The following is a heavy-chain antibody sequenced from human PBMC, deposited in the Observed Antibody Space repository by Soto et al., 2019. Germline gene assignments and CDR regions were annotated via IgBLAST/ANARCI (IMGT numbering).Heavy chain of an antibody. CDR2: ISGSGGST. D-gene: IGHD5-12*01. V-gene: IGHV3-23*01. Sequence: PGGSLRLSCAASGFTFSSYAMSWVRQAPGKGLEWVSAISGSGGSTYYADSVKGRFTISRDNSKNTLYLQMNSLRAEDTAVYYCAKDPTPRLPYGYSGYDRLDYFDYWGQGTLVTVSS. J-gene: IGHJ4*02. CDR3: AKDPTPRLPYGYSGYDRLDYFDY. CDR1: GFTFSSYA.